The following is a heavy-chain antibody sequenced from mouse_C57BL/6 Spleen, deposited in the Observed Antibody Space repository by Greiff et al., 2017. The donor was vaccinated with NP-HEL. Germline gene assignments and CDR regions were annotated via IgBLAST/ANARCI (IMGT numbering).Heavy chain of an antibody. Sequence: VQLQQPGAELVKPGASVKMSCKASGYTFTSYWITWVKQRPVQGLEWIGDIYPGSGSTNYNEKFKSKATLTVDTSSSTAYMQLSSLTSEDSAVYYCARRDSSGYPLYAMDYWGQGTSVTVSS. CDR2: IYPGSGST. V-gene: IGHV1-55*01. D-gene: IGHD3-2*02. CDR3: ARRDSSGYPLYAMDY. J-gene: IGHJ4*01. CDR1: GYTFTSYW.